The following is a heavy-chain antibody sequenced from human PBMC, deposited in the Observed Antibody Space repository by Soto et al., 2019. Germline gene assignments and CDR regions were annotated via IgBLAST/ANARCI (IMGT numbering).Heavy chain of an antibody. CDR2: ISASGTTT. J-gene: IGHJ6*02. Sequence: EVQLLESGGDLVQPGGSLKLSCGASGFSFSTYSVAWVRQAPGKGLEWVSSISASGTTTVYADSVKGRFTISRDNSNNILDLQMNNLRPDDTAKYYCAKDVESGNPLIYFYYGLDVWGQGTTVTVSS. D-gene: IGHD3-3*01. CDR3: AKDVESGNPLIYFYYGLDV. CDR1: GFSFSTYS. V-gene: IGHV3-23*01.